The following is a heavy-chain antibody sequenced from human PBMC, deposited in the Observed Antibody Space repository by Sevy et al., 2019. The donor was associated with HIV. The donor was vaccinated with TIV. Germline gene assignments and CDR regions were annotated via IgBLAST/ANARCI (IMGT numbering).Heavy chain of an antibody. CDR2: ISAYNGNT. Sequence: ASVKVSCKASGYTFTSYGISWVRQAPGQGLEGMGWISAYNGNTKYEQKLQGRVTMTTDTSTSTAYMELRSLRPDDTAVYYCARDEMIYYFDYWGQGTLVTVSS. J-gene: IGHJ4*02. CDR3: ARDEMIYYFDY. V-gene: IGHV1-18*04. D-gene: IGHD3-16*01. CDR1: GYTFTSYG.